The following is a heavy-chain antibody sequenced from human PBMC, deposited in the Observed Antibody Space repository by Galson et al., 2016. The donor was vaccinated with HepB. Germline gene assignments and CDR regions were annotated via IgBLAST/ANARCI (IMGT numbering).Heavy chain of an antibody. CDR1: GFTFSAYP. J-gene: IGHJ3*02. Sequence: SLRLSCAASGFTFSAYPMHWVRQAPGKGLVWISRIFTDGSGTLYADSVKGRFTISRDNAKNTLFLQMNSLRADDTAVYYCGRGSKYGFDMWGQGTMGTVSS. CDR3: GRGSKYGFDM. CDR2: IFTDGSGT. V-gene: IGHV3-74*01.